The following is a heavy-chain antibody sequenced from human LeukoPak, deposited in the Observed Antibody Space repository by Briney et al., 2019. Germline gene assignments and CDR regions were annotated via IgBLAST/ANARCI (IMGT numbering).Heavy chain of an antibody. CDR2: IYSRDLT. CDR3: ARGADDYKLGNF. V-gene: IGHV4-39*01. Sequence: SETLSLNCTVSGGSFDSSYCWTWVRPTPGKGLEWVGTIYSRDLTYYNPSLTSRVTISADTSKNMFSLRLTAVTAADTAVYYCARGADDYKLGNFWGHGILVTVFS. CDR1: GGSFDSSYC. D-gene: IGHD5-24*01. J-gene: IGHJ4*01.